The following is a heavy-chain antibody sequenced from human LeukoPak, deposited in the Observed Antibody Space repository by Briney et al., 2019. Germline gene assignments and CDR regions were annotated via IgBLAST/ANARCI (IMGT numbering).Heavy chain of an antibody. CDR3: AKDTTTSRRGFDY. D-gene: IGHD3-10*01. CDR1: GFTFSSYW. J-gene: IGHJ4*02. Sequence: GGSLRLSCAASGFTFSSYWMHWVRQAPGKGLEWVAVIWYDGSNKYYADSVKGRFTISRDNSKNTLYLQMNSLRAEDTAVFYCAKDTTTSRRGFDYWGQGVLVTVSS. V-gene: IGHV3-33*06. CDR2: IWYDGSNK.